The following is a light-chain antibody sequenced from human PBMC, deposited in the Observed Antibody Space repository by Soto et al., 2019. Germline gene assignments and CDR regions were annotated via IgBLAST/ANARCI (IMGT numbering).Light chain of an antibody. V-gene: IGKV1-5*03. CDR2: EAS. J-gene: IGKJ4*01. Sequence: DIQMTQSPSTLSASVGDRIIITCRANQSVSVWLAWYQQKPGKAPNLLIYEASSLESGVPSRFNGSGSGTEFTLTISGLQPDDLATYYCQQYYSSPLTFGGGTKVEIQ. CDR1: QSVSVW. CDR3: QQYYSSPLT.